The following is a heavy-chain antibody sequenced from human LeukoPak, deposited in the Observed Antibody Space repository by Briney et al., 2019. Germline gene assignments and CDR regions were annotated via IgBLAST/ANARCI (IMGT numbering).Heavy chain of an antibody. CDR1: GGSFSGYY. CDR2: INHSGST. J-gene: IGHJ3*02. D-gene: IGHD3-3*01. V-gene: IGHV4-34*01. Sequence: PSETLSLTCAVYGGSFSGYYWSWIRQPPGKGLEWIGEINHSGSTNYNPSLKSRVTISVDTSKNQFSLKLSSVTAADTAVYYCAGQPPTYDFWSGLSRSAAFDIWGQGTMVTVSS. CDR3: AGQPPTYDFWSGLSRSAAFDI.